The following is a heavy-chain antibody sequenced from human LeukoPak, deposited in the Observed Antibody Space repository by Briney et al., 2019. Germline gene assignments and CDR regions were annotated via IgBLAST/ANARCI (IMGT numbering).Heavy chain of an antibody. CDR3: ARDYCGGDCYVDY. J-gene: IGHJ4*02. V-gene: IGHV3-33*01. CDR1: GFTFSSHG. CDR2: LWYDGRTK. Sequence: PGRSLRLSCAASGFTFSSHGMHWVRQAPGKGLEGVAVLWYDGRTKYYAESVKGRFTISRDNSKNTLYLQMNSLRAEDTAVYYCARDYCGGDCYVDYWGQGTLVTVSS. D-gene: IGHD2-21*02.